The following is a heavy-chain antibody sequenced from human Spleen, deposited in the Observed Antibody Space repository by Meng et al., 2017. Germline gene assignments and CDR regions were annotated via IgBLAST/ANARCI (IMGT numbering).Heavy chain of an antibody. J-gene: IGHJ4*02. CDR3: ARHRARSGSYEIGVDY. Sequence: GESLKISCKASGYSFTNYWIGWVRQMPGKGLEWMGIVYPGDSDTTYSPSFQGQVTISADKSIITAYLQWSSLKASDTAMYYCARHRARSGSYEIGVDYWGQGTLVTVSS. CDR2: VYPGDSDT. D-gene: IGHD1-26*01. V-gene: IGHV5-51*01. CDR1: GYSFTNYW.